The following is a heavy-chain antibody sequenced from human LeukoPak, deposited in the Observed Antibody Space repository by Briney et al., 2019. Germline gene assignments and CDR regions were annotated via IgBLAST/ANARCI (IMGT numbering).Heavy chain of an antibody. CDR1: GFTFNTYA. J-gene: IGHJ4*02. CDR3: AKGRYYYDGSGYSLDY. Sequence: GGSLRLSCAASGFTFNTYAMSWVRQAPGKGQEWVSGISGSGVSTYYADSVKGRFTISRDNSKNTLYVQMNSLRAEDTALYYCAKGRYYYDGSGYSLDYWGQGTLVTVSS. D-gene: IGHD3-22*01. V-gene: IGHV3-23*01. CDR2: ISGSGVST.